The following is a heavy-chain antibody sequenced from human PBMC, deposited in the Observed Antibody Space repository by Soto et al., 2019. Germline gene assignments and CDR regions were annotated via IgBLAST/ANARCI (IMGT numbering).Heavy chain of an antibody. J-gene: IGHJ5*02. D-gene: IGHD2-15*01. CDR3: ARDLAGYCSGGSCALDP. CDR1: GFTFSSYG. CDR2: ISYDGSNK. V-gene: IGHV3-30*03. Sequence: PGGSLRLSCAASGFTFSSYGMHWFRQAPGKGLEWVAVISYDGSNKYYADSVKGRFTISRDNSKNTLYLQMNSLRSDDTAVYYCARDLAGYCSGGSCALDPWGQGTLVTVSS.